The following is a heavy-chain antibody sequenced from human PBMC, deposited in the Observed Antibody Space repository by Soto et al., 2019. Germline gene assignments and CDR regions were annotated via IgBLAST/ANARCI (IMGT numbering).Heavy chain of an antibody. CDR3: ARASGSSWPLYYYGMDV. CDR2: IYYSGST. V-gene: IGHV4-31*02. J-gene: IGHJ6*02. CDR1: GGSSSSGGYY. Sequence: PSATLSLTCTVSGGSSSSGGYYWSWIRQHPGKGLEWIGYIYYSGSTYYNPSLKSRVTISVDTSKDQFSLKLSSVTAAATAVYYCARASGSSWPLYYYGMDVWGQGTTVTVSS. D-gene: IGHD6-13*01.